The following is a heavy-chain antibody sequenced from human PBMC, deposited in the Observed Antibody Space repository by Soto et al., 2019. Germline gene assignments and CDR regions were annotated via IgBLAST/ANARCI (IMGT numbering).Heavy chain of an antibody. CDR1: GFTFSSYG. J-gene: IGHJ6*02. CDR3: AQDTRDIVVVPAAMMYYYGMDV. CDR2: ISYDGSNK. V-gene: IGHV3-30*18. Sequence: QVQLVESGGGVLQPGRSLRLSCAASGFTFSSYGMHWVRQAPGKGLEWVAVISYDGSNKYYADSVKGRFTISRDNSKNTLYLQMNSLSAEDTAVYYCAQDTRDIVVVPAAMMYYYGMDVWGQGTTVTVSS. D-gene: IGHD2-2*01.